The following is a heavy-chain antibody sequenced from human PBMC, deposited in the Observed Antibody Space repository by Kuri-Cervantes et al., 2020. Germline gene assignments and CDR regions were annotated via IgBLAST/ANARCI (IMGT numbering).Heavy chain of an antibody. Sequence: GGSLRLSCAASGFTFSNAWMSWVRQAPGKGLEWVGRIKSKTDGGTTDYAAPVKGRFTISRDDSKNTLYLQMNSLKTEDTAVHYCTTDSSSGWYNAFDIWGQGTMVTVSS. J-gene: IGHJ3*02. D-gene: IGHD6-19*01. CDR3: TTDSSSGWYNAFDI. V-gene: IGHV3-15*01. CDR2: IKSKTDGGTT. CDR1: GFTFSNAW.